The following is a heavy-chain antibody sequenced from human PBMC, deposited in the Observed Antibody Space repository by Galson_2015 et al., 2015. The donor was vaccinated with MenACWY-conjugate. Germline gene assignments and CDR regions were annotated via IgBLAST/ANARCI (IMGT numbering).Heavy chain of an antibody. CDR2: IDPVDSNT. D-gene: IGHD1-26*01. CDR1: GYSFPNYW. J-gene: IGHJ6*02. CDR3: ARHPPGGRGMDV. Sequence: QSGAEVKKPGESLKISCTGSGYSFPNYWIAWVRQMPGKGLEWVGLIDPVDSNTRYSPSFQGQVTISADKSISTAYLQWTSLRASDTAMYYCARHPPGGRGMDVWGQGTTVTVSS. V-gene: IGHV5-51*01.